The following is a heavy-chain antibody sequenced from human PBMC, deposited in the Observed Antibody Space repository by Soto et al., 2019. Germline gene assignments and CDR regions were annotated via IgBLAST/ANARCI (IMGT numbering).Heavy chain of an antibody. Sequence: LRLSCAASGFTFSSYAMSWVRQAPGKGLEWVSAISGSGGSTYYADSVKGRFTISRDNSKNTLYLQMNSLRAEDTAVYYCAKGPRSPDIVVVSGIDYWGQGTLVTVSS. J-gene: IGHJ4*02. CDR3: AKGPRSPDIVVVSGIDY. D-gene: IGHD2-15*01. CDR1: GFTFSSYA. CDR2: ISGSGGST. V-gene: IGHV3-23*01.